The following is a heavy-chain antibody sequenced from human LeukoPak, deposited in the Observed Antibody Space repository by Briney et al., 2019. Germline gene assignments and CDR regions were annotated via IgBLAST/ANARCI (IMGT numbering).Heavy chain of an antibody. CDR1: GGSISSGFYY. D-gene: IGHD5-24*01. CDR3: ARAGEMATIFTY. V-gene: IGHV4-61*01. CDR2: IYYSGST. Sequence: SQTLSLTCTVSGGSISSGFYYWNWIRQPPGKGLEWIGYIYYSGSTNYNPSLKSRVTISVDTSKNQFSLKLSSVTAADTAVYYCARAGEMATIFTYWGQGTQVTVSS. J-gene: IGHJ4*02.